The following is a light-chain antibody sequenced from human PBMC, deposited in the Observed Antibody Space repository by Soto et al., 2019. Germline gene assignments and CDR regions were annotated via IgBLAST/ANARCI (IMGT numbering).Light chain of an antibody. CDR3: SSYTTTSNRV. V-gene: IGLV2-14*01. Sequence: QSVLTQPAFVSGSPGQSITISCTGTSSDVGGYNYVSWYQHPPGKAPKLMISEVSNRPSGVSNRFSGSKSGNTASLTISGLQAEDEADYYCSSYTTTSNRVFGNGTKLTV. CDR2: EVS. J-gene: IGLJ1*01. CDR1: SSDVGGYNY.